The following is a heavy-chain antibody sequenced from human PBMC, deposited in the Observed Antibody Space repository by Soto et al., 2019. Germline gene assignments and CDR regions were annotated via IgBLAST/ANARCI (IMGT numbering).Heavy chain of an antibody. D-gene: IGHD3-10*01. J-gene: IGHJ6*03. CDR2: IWYDGSNK. V-gene: IGHV3-33*01. CDR3: ARGGLSSSGSYYGGHDYYMDV. CDR1: GFTFSSYG. Sequence: QVQLVESGGGVVQPGRSLRLSCAASGFTFSSYGMHWVRQAPGKGLEWVAVIWYDGSNKYYADSVKGRFTISRDNSKNTLYLQMNSLSAEDTAVYYCARGGLSSSGSYYGGHDYYMDVWGKGTTVTVSS.